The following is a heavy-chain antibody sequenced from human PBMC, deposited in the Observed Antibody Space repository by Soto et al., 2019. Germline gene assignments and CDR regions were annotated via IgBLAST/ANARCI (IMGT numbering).Heavy chain of an antibody. CDR3: AKENGYSSSWFAFDY. CDR2: ISGSGGST. V-gene: IGHV3-23*01. Sequence: EVQLLESGGGLVQPGGSLRLSCAASGFTFSSYAMSWVRKAPGKGLEWVSAISGSGGSTYYADSVKGRFTISRDNSKSTLYLQMNSLRAEDTAVYYCAKENGYSSSWFAFDYWGQGTLVTVSS. CDR1: GFTFSSYA. D-gene: IGHD6-13*01. J-gene: IGHJ4*02.